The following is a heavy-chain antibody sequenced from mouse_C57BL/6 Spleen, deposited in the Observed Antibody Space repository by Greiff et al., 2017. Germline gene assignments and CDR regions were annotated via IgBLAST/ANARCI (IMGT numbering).Heavy chain of an antibody. CDR1: GYTFTSYW. CDR2: IDPSDSET. J-gene: IGHJ2*01. V-gene: IGHV1-52*01. Sequence: QVQLQQPGAELVRPGSSVKLSCKASGYTFTSYWMHWVKQRPIQGLEWIGNIDPSDSETHYNQKFKDKATLTVDKSSSTAYMQLSSLTSEDSAVYYCARFHYYGSSYGVDYWGQGTTLTVSS. CDR3: ARFHYYGSSYGVDY. D-gene: IGHD1-1*01.